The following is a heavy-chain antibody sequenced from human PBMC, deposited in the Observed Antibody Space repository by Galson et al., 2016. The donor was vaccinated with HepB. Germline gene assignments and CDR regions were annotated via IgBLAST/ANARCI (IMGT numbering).Heavy chain of an antibody. Sequence: QSGAEVKKPGESLKISCRGFGYNFASLWIAWVRQMPGKGLEWMGIIYPGDSDIRYSPSFEGQVTIAVDTSFNTAYLQLSYLRASDTAMYYCAKLLGCGSPDFWGQGTLVTVSS. V-gene: IGHV5-51*01. CDR2: IYPGDSDI. J-gene: IGHJ4*01. D-gene: IGHD5-18*01. CDR3: AKLLGCGSPDF. CDR1: GYNFASLW.